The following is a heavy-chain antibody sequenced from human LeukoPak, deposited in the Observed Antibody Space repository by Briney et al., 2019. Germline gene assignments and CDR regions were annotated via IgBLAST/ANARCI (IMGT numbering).Heavy chain of an antibody. V-gene: IGHV3-48*01. D-gene: IGHD3-10*02. CDR2: ISSSSSTI. Sequence: GGSLRLSCAASGFTFSSYSMNWVRQAPGKGLEWVSYISSSSSTIYYADSVKGRFTISRDNAKNSLYLQMDSLRAEDTAVYYCAELGITMIGGVWGKGTTVTISS. CDR1: GFTFSSYS. CDR3: AELGITMIGGV. J-gene: IGHJ6*04.